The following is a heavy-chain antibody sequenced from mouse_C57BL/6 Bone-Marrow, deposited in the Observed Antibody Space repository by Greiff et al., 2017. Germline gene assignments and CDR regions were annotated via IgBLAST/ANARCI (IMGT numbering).Heavy chain of an antibody. Sequence: VQLQQSGAELVRPGTSVKVSCKASGYAFTNYLIEWVKQRPGQGLEWIGVINPGSGGTNYNEKFKGKATLTADKSTSTAYMHLSSLTSEDSAVYFCARLGSSRAYWGQGTLVTVSA. CDR2: INPGSGGT. V-gene: IGHV1-54*01. CDR3: ARLGSSRAY. CDR1: GYAFTNYL. D-gene: IGHD1-1*01. J-gene: IGHJ3*01.